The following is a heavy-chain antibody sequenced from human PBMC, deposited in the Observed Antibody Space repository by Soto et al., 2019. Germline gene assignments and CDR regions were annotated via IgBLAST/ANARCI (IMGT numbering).Heavy chain of an antibody. Sequence: GSLRLSCAASGFTFSNYAVTWVRQAPGKGPEWVSTISGSGGSTYYADSGRGRVTISRDTSKNTLYLQMNSLRAEDTAVYYCAKDHGHHWYEIASSGQGTLVTGSA. CDR1: GFTFSNYA. CDR3: AKDHGHHWYEIAS. D-gene: IGHD1-20*01. J-gene: IGHJ5*02. CDR2: ISGSGGST. V-gene: IGHV3-23*01.